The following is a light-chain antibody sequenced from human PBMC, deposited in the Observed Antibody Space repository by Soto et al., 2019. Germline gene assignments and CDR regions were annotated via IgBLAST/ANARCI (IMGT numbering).Light chain of an antibody. CDR2: KTS. CDR3: QQYNTYSPT. V-gene: IGKV1-5*03. J-gene: IGKJ1*01. Sequence: DTQMTQSPSTLSASVGDRVTITCRASQSISTSMAWYQQRPVTAPKLLIYKTSTLESGVPSRFSGSGSGTEFTLTISSLQPDDFATYYCQQYNTYSPTFGQGTKVEVK. CDR1: QSISTS.